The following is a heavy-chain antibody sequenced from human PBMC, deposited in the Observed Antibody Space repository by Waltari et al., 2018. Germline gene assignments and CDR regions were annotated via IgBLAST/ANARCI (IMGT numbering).Heavy chain of an antibody. CDR3: ARDSSGYEVY. D-gene: IGHD3-22*01. Sequence: EVQLVESGGGLVQPGGSLRLSCAASGFTFSRYWMGWVRQAPGKGLEWVANIKQDGSEKYYVDSVKGRFTISRDNAKNSLYLQMNSLRAEDTAVYYCARDSSGYEVYWGQGTLVTVSS. CDR1: GFTFSRYW. CDR2: IKQDGSEK. V-gene: IGHV3-7*01. J-gene: IGHJ4*02.